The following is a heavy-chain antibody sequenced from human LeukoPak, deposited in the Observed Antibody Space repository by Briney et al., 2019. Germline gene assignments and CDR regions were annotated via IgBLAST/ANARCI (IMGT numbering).Heavy chain of an antibody. D-gene: IGHD3-10*01. CDR3: ARDLYGSGSYGAFDI. CDR2: ISSSSSYI. CDR1: GFTFSTFG. V-gene: IGHV3-21*01. J-gene: IGHJ3*02. Sequence: PGGSLRLSCAASGFTFSTFGMNWVRQAPGKGLEWVSCISSSSSYIYYADSVKGRFTISRDNAKNSLYLQMNSLRAEDTAVYYCARDLYGSGSYGAFDIWGQGTMVTVSS.